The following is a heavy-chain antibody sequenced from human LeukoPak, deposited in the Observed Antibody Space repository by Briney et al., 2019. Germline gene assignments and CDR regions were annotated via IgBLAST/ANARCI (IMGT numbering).Heavy chain of an antibody. CDR1: GGSISSSSYY. J-gene: IGHJ4*02. V-gene: IGHV4-39*07. Sequence: SETLSLTCTVSGGSISSSSYYWGWIRQPPGKGLEWIGSIYYSGSTYYNPSLKSRVTISVDTSKNQFSLKLSSVTAADTAVYYCARGACSGGSCYYFDYWGQGTLVTVSS. D-gene: IGHD2-15*01. CDR3: ARGACSGGSCYYFDY. CDR2: IYYSGST.